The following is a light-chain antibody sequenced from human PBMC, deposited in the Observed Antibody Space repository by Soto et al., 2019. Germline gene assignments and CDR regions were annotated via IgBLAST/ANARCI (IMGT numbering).Light chain of an antibody. CDR1: RSIDNY. Sequence: DVQMTQSPSSLSASVGDRVTITCRASRSIDNYLNWYQQKPDSAPQLLIYLTSTLQSGVPSRFSGSGSGTDFTLTISSLQPEDFATYYCQQSYSCPYSFGQGTKLEIK. CDR2: LTS. CDR3: QQSYSCPYS. J-gene: IGKJ2*01. V-gene: IGKV1-39*01.